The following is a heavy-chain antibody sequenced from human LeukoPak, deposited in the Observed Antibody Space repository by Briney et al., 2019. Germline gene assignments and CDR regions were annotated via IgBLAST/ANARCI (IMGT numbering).Heavy chain of an antibody. J-gene: IGHJ5*02. V-gene: IGHV1-2*02. CDR3: ARDLINIVVVPAAIRYSSGWYWFDP. CDR1: GYTFTGYY. Sequence: ASVKVSCKASGYTFTGYYMHWVRQAPGQGLEWMGWINPNSGGTNYPQKFQGRVTMTRDTAISTAYMELSRLRSDDTAVYYCARDLINIVVVPAAIRYSSGWYWFDPWGQGTLVTVSS. CDR2: INPNSGGT. D-gene: IGHD2-2*01.